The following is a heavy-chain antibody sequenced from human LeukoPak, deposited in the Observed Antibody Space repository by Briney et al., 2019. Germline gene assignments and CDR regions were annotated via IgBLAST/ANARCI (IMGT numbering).Heavy chain of an antibody. CDR3: ARGYGDYGRGIGDY. J-gene: IGHJ4*02. CDR1: GYTFTIYY. Sequence: ASVTVSFKASGYTFTIYYTHWVRQAPGQGLEWMGIINPSGGSTSYAQKFQGRVTMTRDTSTSTVYMELSSLRSEDTAVYYCARGYGDYGRGIGDYWGQGTLVTVSS. V-gene: IGHV1-46*01. D-gene: IGHD4-17*01. CDR2: INPSGGST.